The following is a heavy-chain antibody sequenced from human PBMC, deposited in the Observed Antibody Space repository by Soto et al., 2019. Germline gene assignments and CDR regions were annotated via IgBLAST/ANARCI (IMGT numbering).Heavy chain of an antibody. CDR2: IIPILGIA. V-gene: IGHV1-69*02. Sequence: SVKPSSKACGGALSCYTISWVRQAHGQGLEWMGRIIPILGIANYAQKFQGRVTITADKSTSTAYMELSSVTAADTAVYYCARLVRVYFFVFLTEWYCYYWGRGPLVTVSS. D-gene: IGHD3-9*01. J-gene: IGHJ4*02. CDR1: GGALSCYT. CDR3: ARLVRVYFFVFLTEWYCYY.